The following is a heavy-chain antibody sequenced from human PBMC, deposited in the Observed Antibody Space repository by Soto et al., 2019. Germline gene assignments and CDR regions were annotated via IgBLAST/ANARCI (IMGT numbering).Heavy chain of an antibody. D-gene: IGHD2-8*01. J-gene: IGHJ6*02. Sequence: ASVKVSCKASGYSFTDYHIHWVRQAPGQGLEWLGRINPKSGGTSTAQKFQGWVTMTRDRSISTVYIELTRLRSDDTAVYFCARGHSTDCSNGVCSFFYNHEMDVWGQGTTVTVSS. V-gene: IGHV1-2*04. CDR1: GYSFTDYH. CDR2: INPKSGGT. CDR3: ARGHSTDCSNGVCSFFYNHEMDV.